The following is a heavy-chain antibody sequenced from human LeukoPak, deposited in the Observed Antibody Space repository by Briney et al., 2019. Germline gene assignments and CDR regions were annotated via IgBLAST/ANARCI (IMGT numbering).Heavy chain of an antibody. V-gene: IGHV3-7*04. CDR2: IKQDGSEI. CDR1: GFTFRTSW. Sequence: GGSLRLSCAASGFTFRTSWLNWVRQAPGKGLEWVAQIKQDGSEIYYMDSVKGRFTISRDDAKNSVLLQMNSLTAEDTAIYYCARGRGDYWGQGHMVTVSS. CDR3: ARGRGDY. J-gene: IGHJ4*02. D-gene: IGHD3-10*01.